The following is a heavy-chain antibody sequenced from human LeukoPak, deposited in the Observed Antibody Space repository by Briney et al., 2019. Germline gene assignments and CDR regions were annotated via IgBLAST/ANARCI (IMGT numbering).Heavy chain of an antibody. V-gene: IGHV4-59*01. CDR2: IYCSGST. D-gene: IGHD1-26*01. CDR3: ARGAGRWELLHYFDY. Sequence: SETLSLTCTVSGGSISSYYWSWIRQPPGKGLEWIGYIYCSGSTNYNPSLKSRVTISVDTSKNQFSLKLSSVTAADTAVYYCARGAGRWELLHYFDYWGQGTLVTVSS. J-gene: IGHJ4*02. CDR1: GGSISSYY.